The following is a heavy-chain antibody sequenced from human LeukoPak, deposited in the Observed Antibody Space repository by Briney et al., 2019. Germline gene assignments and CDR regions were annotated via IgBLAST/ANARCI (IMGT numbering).Heavy chain of an antibody. Sequence: GRSLRLSCAASGFTFDDYAMHWVRQAPGKGLEWVSGISWNSGSIGYADSVKGRFTISRDNAKNSLYLQMNSLRAEDTALYYCAKPIYGSGRDYYGMGVWGQGTTVTVSS. D-gene: IGHD3-10*01. CDR2: ISWNSGSI. J-gene: IGHJ6*02. CDR1: GFTFDDYA. V-gene: IGHV3-9*01. CDR3: AKPIYGSGRDYYGMGV.